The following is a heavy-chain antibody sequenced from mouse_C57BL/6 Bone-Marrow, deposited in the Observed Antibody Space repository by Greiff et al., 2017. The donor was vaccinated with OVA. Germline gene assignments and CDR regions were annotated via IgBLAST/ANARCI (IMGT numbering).Heavy chain of an antibody. Sequence: VQLQQPGAELVKPGASVKMSCKASGYTFTSYWITWVKQRPGQGLEWIGDIYPGSGSTNYNEKFKSKATLTVDTPSSTAYMRLSSLTSEDSAVYYCARDSSGPYWGQGTTLTVSS. CDR2: IYPGSGST. CDR1: GYTFTSYW. J-gene: IGHJ2*01. CDR3: ARDSSGPY. V-gene: IGHV1-55*01. D-gene: IGHD3-2*02.